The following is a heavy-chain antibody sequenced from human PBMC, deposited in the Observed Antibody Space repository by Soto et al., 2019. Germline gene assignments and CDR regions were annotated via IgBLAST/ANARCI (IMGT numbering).Heavy chain of an antibody. CDR3: ASQKDYGGNSGAFDI. CDR1: GGSISSSSYY. V-gene: IGHV4-39*07. J-gene: IGHJ3*02. CDR2: IYYSGYT. D-gene: IGHD4-17*01. Sequence: SETLSLTCTVSGGSISSSSYYWGWIRQPPGKGLEWIGSIYYSGYTYYNPSLKSRVTISVDTSKNQFSLKLSSVTAADTAVYYCASQKDYGGNSGAFDIWGQGTMVTVSS.